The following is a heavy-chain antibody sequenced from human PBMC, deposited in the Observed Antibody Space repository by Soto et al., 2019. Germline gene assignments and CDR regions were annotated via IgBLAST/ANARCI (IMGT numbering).Heavy chain of an antibody. Sequence: QVQLVQSGAEEKKPGASVKVSCKASGYTFTSYAMHWVRQAPGQRLEWMGWINAGNGNTKYSQKFQGRVTITRDTSASTAYMELSSLRPEDTAVYYCARVGGWYVPDYWGQGTLVTVSS. CDR2: INAGNGNT. J-gene: IGHJ4*02. CDR1: GYTFTSYA. CDR3: ARVGGWYVPDY. V-gene: IGHV1-3*05. D-gene: IGHD6-19*01.